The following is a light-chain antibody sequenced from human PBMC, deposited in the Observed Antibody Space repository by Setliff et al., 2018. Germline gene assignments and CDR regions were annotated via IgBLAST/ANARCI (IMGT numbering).Light chain of an antibody. CDR3: SSYTNSNTDV. Sequence: QSVLTQPASVSGSPGQSITISCIGSSRDVGSFDFVSWYQQHPGKAPKLIIYDVTGRPSGVSDRFSGSKSGNTASLTISGLQAEDEADYYCSSYTNSNTDVFGTGTKGTVL. CDR1: SRDVGSFDF. CDR2: DVT. J-gene: IGLJ1*01. V-gene: IGLV2-14*03.